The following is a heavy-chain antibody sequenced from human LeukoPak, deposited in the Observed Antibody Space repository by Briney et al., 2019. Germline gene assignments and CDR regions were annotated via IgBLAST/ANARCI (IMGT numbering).Heavy chain of an antibody. D-gene: IGHD2-2*02. CDR1: GGSISGSSDY. CDR3: AKESDVLVVPAAIRLFDT. Sequence: SETLSLTCTVSGGSISGSSDYWGWLRQPPGKGLEWIGNTYYSGSAYYNPSLKSRVTISVDTSNNQFSLNLTSVTAADTAVYFCAKESDVLVVPAAIRLFDTWGQGTLITVSS. J-gene: IGHJ5*02. V-gene: IGHV4-39*02. CDR2: TYYSGSA.